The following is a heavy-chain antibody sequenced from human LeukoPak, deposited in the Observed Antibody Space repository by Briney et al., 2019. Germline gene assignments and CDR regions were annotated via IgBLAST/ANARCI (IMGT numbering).Heavy chain of an antibody. CDR1: GFTFSIYA. J-gene: IGHJ4*02. D-gene: IGHD3-9*01. V-gene: IGHV3-30*02. Sequence: GGSLRLSCAASGFTFSIYAMHWVRQAPGKGLEWVAYIRNDGSNEYYADSVKGRFTISRDNSKNTLYLQMNSLRAEDTAVYYCAKAPDILTGYYDYWGQGTLVTVSS. CDR3: AKAPDILTGYYDY. CDR2: IRNDGSNE.